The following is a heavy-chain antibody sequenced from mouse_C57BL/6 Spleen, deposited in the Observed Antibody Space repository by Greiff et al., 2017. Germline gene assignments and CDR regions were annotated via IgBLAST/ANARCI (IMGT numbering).Heavy chain of an antibody. CDR2: IYPGDGDT. D-gene: IGHD2-3*01. J-gene: IGHJ4*01. Sequence: QVQLQQSGPELVKPGASVKISCKASGYAFSSSWMNWVKQRPGKGLEWIGRIYPGDGDTNYNGKFKGKATLTADKSSSTAYMQLSSLTSEDSAVYFCARRRVYDGYPYYAMDYWGQGTSVTVSS. CDR1: GYAFSSSW. V-gene: IGHV1-82*01. CDR3: ARRRVYDGYPYYAMDY.